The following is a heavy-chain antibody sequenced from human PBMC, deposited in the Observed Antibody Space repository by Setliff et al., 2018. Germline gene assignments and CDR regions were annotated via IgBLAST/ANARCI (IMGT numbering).Heavy chain of an antibody. CDR1: GFTFNSYS. D-gene: IGHD2-15*01. CDR2: ISSSSSYI. J-gene: IGHJ3*01. V-gene: IGHV3-21*01. Sequence: PGGSLRLSCAASGFTFNSYSMNWVRQAPGKGLEWVSSISSSSSYIYYADSVKGRFTISRDNAKNSLFLQMNSLRVDDTAVYYCARPGRGRGLDVWGQGTMVTVSS. CDR3: ARPGRGRGLDV.